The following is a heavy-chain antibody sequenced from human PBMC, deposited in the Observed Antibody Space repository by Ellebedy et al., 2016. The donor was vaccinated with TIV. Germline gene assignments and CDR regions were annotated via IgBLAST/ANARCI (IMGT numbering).Heavy chain of an antibody. J-gene: IGHJ4*02. CDR1: GFTFSSYG. Sequence: PGGSLRLSCAASGFTFSSYGMHWVRQAPGKGLEWVAVISDDGSNKYYADSVKGRFTISRDNSKNTLYLQMNSLRAEDTAMYYCARHLDYYFDYWGQGTLVTVSS. CDR3: ARHLDYYFDY. CDR2: ISDDGSNK. V-gene: IGHV3-30*03.